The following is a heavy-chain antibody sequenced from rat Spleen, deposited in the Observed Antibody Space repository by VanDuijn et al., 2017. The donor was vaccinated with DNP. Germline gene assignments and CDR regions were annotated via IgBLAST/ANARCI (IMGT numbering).Heavy chain of an antibody. J-gene: IGHJ4*01. CDR1: GFTYSNYV. Sequence: EVQLVESGGGLVQPGRSLKLSCAASGFTYSNYVMAWVRQAPTKGLEWVASISTGGGNTYYRDSVKGRFTISRDNAKNTLYLQMDSLRSEDTATYYCAKDMGYGYYYVMDAWGQGASVTVSS. CDR2: ISTGGGNT. D-gene: IGHD1-7*01. CDR3: AKDMGYGYYYVMDA. V-gene: IGHV5S13*01.